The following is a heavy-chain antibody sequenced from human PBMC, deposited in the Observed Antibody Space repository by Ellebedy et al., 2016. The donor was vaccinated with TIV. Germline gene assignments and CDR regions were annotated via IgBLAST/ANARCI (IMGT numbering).Heavy chain of an antibody. CDR2: ISTSSSSTT. D-gene: IGHD3-9*01. V-gene: IGHV3-48*02. J-gene: IGHJ4*02. CDR1: GFTSSSYS. Sequence: PGGSLRLSCAASGFTSSSYSMNWVRQAPGKGLEWVSYISTSSSSTTKYAESVKGRFTISSDNAKNSLYLQMDSLRDEDTAVYYCARESYFDPLYDFWGQGTLVTVSS. CDR3: ARESYFDPLYDF.